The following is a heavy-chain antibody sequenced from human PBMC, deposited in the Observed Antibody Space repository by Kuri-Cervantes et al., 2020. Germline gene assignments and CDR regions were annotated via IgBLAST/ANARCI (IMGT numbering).Heavy chain of an antibody. CDR1: GYTFNNYG. J-gene: IGHJ2*01. D-gene: IGHD4-17*01. CDR2: ISAYNGNT. Sequence: ASVKVSCKASGYTFNNYGISWVRQAPGQGLEWMGWISAYNGNTNFAQKFQGRVSMTTEASTSTAYMELRSLRSDDTAVYYCASCHGGYPFFHFDFWGRGTLVTVSS. V-gene: IGHV1-18*01. CDR3: ASCHGGYPFFHFDF.